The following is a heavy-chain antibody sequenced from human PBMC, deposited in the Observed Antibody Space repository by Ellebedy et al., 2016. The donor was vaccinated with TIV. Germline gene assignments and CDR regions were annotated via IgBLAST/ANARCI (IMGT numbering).Heavy chain of an antibody. J-gene: IGHJ4*02. Sequence: PGGSLRLSCSASGFTFSSSAMHWVRQAPGKGLEYISAIVSNGDSTYYANSVKGRFIISRDNSKNTLYRQMSSLRLEDTAVYYCVKAWGDWGQGTLVTVSS. CDR3: VKAWGD. CDR1: GFTFSSSA. CDR2: IVSNGDST. D-gene: IGHD3-16*01. V-gene: IGHV3-64D*06.